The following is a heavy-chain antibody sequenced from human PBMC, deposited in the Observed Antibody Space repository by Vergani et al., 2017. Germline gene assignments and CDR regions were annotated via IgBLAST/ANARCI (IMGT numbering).Heavy chain of an antibody. CDR2: ISSSSSTI. V-gene: IGHV3-48*04. CDR3: ARDRITMIVVVIHAYGMDV. J-gene: IGHJ6*02. Sequence: EVQLVESGGGLVQPGGSLRLSCAASGFTFSSYSMNWVRQAPGKGLEWVSYISSSSSTIYYADSVKGRFTISRDNAKNSLYLQMNSLRAEDTAVYYCARDRITMIVVVIHAYGMDVWGQGTTVTVSS. D-gene: IGHD3-22*01. CDR1: GFTFSSYS.